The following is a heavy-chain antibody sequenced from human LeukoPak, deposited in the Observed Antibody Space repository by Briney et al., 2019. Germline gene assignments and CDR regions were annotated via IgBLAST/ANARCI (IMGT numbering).Heavy chain of an antibody. V-gene: IGHV1-8*01. CDR2: MNPNSDHA. CDR3: ARLRANNWDWSFDL. CDR1: GYSFTSYD. J-gene: IGHJ2*01. Sequence: ASVTVSCKASGYSFTSYDINWVRQATGQGLEWIGWMNPNSDHAGYAQKFQGGVTVTRNTSINTPYMELSSLRSEDTAVYYCARLRANNWDWSFDLWGRGTRVTVS. D-gene: IGHD1-20*01.